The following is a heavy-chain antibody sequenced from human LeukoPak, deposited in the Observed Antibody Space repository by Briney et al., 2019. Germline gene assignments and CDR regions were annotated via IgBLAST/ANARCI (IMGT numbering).Heavy chain of an antibody. V-gene: IGHV3-23*01. J-gene: IGHJ4*02. CDR2: ISDDGRST. Sequence: GGSLRLSCAASGFTFSSYGMSWVRQAPGKGLEWVSAISDDGRSTCYADSVKGRFTISRDNSKNTLYLQMNSLRAEDTAVYYCAKRVPYSSSSVYFDYWGQGTRVTVSS. CDR1: GFTFSSYG. CDR3: AKRVPYSSSSVYFDY. D-gene: IGHD6-6*01.